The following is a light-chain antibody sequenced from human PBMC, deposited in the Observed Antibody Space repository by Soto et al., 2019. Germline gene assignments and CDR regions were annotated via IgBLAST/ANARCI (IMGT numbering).Light chain of an antibody. Sequence: EIVLTQSPGTLSLSPGERATLSCRASQSVRSNYLAWYQQKPGQAPRLLIYNSSTRATGIPDRFSGSGSGTDFTLTISRLESEDFAVYYCQQYRDLRRTFGQVTKV. CDR2: NSS. V-gene: IGKV3-20*01. CDR3: QQYRDLRRT. CDR1: QSVRSNY. J-gene: IGKJ1*01.